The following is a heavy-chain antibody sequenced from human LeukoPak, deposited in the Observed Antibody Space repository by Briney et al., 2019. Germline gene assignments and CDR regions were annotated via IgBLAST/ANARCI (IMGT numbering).Heavy chain of an antibody. CDR1: GFTFSSYS. J-gene: IGHJ4*02. CDR3: VSRAYCGGNCPSHFDY. V-gene: IGHV3-48*01. D-gene: IGHD2-21*02. CDR2: ISSSSSTI. Sequence: GGSLRLSCAASGFTFSSYSMNWVRQAPGKGLEWVSYISSSSSTIYYADSVKGRFTISRDNAKNSLYLQMNSLRSEDTAVYYCVSRAYCGGNCPSHFDYWGRGTLVTVSS.